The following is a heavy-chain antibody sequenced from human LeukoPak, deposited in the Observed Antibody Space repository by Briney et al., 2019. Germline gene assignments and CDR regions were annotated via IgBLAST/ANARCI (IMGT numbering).Heavy chain of an antibody. D-gene: IGHD6-19*01. CDR1: GGSISSYY. J-gene: IGHJ4*02. V-gene: IGHV4-59*01. Sequence: SETLSLTCTVSGGSISSYYWSWIRQPPGKGLEWIGYIYYSGSTNYNPSLKSRVTISVDTSKNQLSLKLSSVTAADTAVYYCARVRNSSGRYYFDYWGQGTLVTVSS. CDR3: ARVRNSSGRYYFDY. CDR2: IYYSGST.